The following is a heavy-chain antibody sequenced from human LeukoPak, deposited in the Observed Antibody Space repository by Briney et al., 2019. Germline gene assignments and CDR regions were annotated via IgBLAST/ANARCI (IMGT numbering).Heavy chain of an antibody. V-gene: IGHV4-59*08. CDR2: IYYSGST. D-gene: IGHD1-26*01. J-gene: IGHJ4*02. Sequence: PSETLSLTCTVSGGSISSYYWSWIRQPPGKGLEWIGYIYYSGSTNYNPSLKSRVTISVDTSKNQFSLKLSSVTAADTAVYYCAGILKVGATFSDYYFDYWGQGTLVTVSS. CDR1: GGSISSYY. CDR3: AGILKVGATFSDYYFDY.